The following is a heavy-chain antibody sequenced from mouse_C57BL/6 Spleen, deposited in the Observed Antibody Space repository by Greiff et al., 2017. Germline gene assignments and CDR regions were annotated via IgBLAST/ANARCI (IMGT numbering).Heavy chain of an antibody. CDR1: GYTFNSYG. D-gene: IGHD2-3*01. J-gene: IGHJ3*01. CDR3: ASSYSGYYSAWFAY. V-gene: IGHV1-69*01. Sequence: QVQLQQPGAEFVMPGASVKLSCTASGYTFNSYGMHWVKQRPGQGLEWIGEIDHSDSYTNYNQKFKGKFTLTVDKSSSTAYMQLSSRTSEDSAVYYSASSYSGYYSAWFAYWGQGTLVTVSA. CDR2: IDHSDSYT.